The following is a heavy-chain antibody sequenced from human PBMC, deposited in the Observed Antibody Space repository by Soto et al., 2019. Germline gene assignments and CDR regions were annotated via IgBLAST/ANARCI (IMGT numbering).Heavy chain of an antibody. D-gene: IGHD3-3*01. CDR3: ARALKRGDFWSGYTPYYFDY. J-gene: IGHJ4*02. CDR2: IIPIFGTA. Sequence: SVKVSCKASGGTFSSYAISWVRQAPGQGLEWMGGIIPIFGTANYAQKFQGRVTITADESTSTAYMELSSLRSEDTAVYYCARALKRGDFWSGYTPYYFDYWGQGTLVTVSS. V-gene: IGHV1-69*13. CDR1: GGTFSSYA.